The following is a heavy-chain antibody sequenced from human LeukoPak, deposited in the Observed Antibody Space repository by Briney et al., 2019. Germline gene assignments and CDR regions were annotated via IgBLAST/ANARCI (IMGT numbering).Heavy chain of an antibody. D-gene: IGHD4-23*01. V-gene: IGHV3-23*05. J-gene: IGHJ4*02. Sequence: GTLRLSCTASGGCFSSNAMCWVRQAPPKGVEWVSSSDISCSSTYYAHSVQGRFTITRDNSKNTLYLQMNSLRAEDTALYYCANEVSPNDYWGQGTLVTVSS. CDR1: GGCFSSNA. CDR2: SDISCSST. CDR3: ANEVSPNDY.